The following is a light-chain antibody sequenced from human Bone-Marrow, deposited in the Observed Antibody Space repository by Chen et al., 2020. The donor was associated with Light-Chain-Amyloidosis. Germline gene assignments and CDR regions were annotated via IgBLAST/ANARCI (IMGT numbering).Light chain of an antibody. CDR2: RDT. V-gene: IGLV3-25*03. CDR1: DLPTKY. J-gene: IGLJ2*01. Sequence: SYELTQPPSVSVSPGQTARITCSGDDLPTKYAYWYQQKPGQAPVQVIHRDTERPSGISERFSGSSSGTTATLTISGVQAEDEADYHCKSADSNGTYEVIFGGGSKLTGL. CDR3: KSADSNGTYEVI.